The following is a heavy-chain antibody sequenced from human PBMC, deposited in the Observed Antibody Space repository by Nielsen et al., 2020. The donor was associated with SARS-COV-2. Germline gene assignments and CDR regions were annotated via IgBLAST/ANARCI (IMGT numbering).Heavy chain of an antibody. CDR2: ISWNSGSI. J-gene: IGHJ4*02. V-gene: IGHV3-9*01. CDR3: AANPTTYDFWSGSHY. CDR1: GFTFDDYA. Sequence: SLKISCAASGFTFDDYAMHWVRQAPGKGLEWVSGISWNSGSIGYADSVKGRFTISRENAKNSLYLQMNSLRAEDTALYYCAANPTTYDFWSGSHYWGQGTLVTVSS. D-gene: IGHD3-3*01.